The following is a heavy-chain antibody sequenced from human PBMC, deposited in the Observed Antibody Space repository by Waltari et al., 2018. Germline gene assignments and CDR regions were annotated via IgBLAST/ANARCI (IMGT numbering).Heavy chain of an antibody. Sequence: QVQLQESGPGLVKPSETLSLTCTVSGYSIRCGYSWGWIRQPPGKGLEWIGSIYHSGSTYYNPSLKSRVTISVDTSKNQFSLKLSSVTAADTAVYYCARDQIVATISYFDYWGQGTLVTVSS. CDR1: GYSIRCGYS. CDR3: ARDQIVATISYFDY. CDR2: IYHSGST. V-gene: IGHV4-38-2*02. D-gene: IGHD5-12*01. J-gene: IGHJ4*02.